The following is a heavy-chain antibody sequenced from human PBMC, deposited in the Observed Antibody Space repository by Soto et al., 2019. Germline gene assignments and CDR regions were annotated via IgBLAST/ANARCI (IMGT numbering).Heavy chain of an antibody. Sequence: VASVKVSCKASGYTFTGYYMHWVRQAPGQGLEWMGWINPKSGGTTYVQKFQGWVTLTRDTSISTAYMELSSLRSDDTAVYYCARDGGGDIVVVPAENGMDVWGQGTTVTVSS. J-gene: IGHJ6*02. D-gene: IGHD2-2*01. CDR3: ARDGGGDIVVVPAENGMDV. V-gene: IGHV1-2*04. CDR1: GYTFTGYY. CDR2: INPKSGGT.